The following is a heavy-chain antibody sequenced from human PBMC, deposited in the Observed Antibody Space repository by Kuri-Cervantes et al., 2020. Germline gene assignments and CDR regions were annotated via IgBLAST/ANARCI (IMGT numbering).Heavy chain of an antibody. D-gene: IGHD5-12*01. V-gene: IGHV3-66*04. CDR2: TYGGGST. J-gene: IGHJ6*02. Sequence: GESLKISCAASGFTFSNHDMSWVRQAPGKGLEWVSVTYGGGSTYYADSVKGRFTISRDNAKNSLYLQMNSLRDEDTAVYYCARQEKGIVATYRHYYYYGMDVWGQGTTVTVSS. CDR3: ARQEKGIVATYRHYYYYGMDV. CDR1: GFTFSNHD.